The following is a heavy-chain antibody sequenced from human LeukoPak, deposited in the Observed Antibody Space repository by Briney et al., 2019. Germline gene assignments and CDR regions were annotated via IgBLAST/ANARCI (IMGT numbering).Heavy chain of an antibody. J-gene: IGHJ4*02. CDR3: ARAPRHIVVVVAALVY. D-gene: IGHD2-15*01. CDR1: GYTFTSYG. CDR2: ISAYNGNT. V-gene: IGHV1-18*01. Sequence: GASVKVSCKASGYTFTSYGISWVRQAPGQGLEWMGWISAYNGNTNYAQKLQGRVTMTTDTSTSTAYMELRSLRSDDTAVYYCARAPRHIVVVVAALVYWGQGTLVTVSS.